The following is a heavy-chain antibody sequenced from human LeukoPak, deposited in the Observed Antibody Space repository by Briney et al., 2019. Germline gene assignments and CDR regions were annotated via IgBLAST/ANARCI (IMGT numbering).Heavy chain of an antibody. D-gene: IGHD6-13*01. J-gene: IGHJ6*04. V-gene: IGHV1-69*13. Sequence: SVKVSCKASGGTFTSYAISWVRQAPGQGLEWMGGIIPIFGTANYAQKFQGRVTITADESTSTAYMELSSLRSEDTAVYYCARAGYSKYYYCYGMDVWGKGTTVTVSS. CDR1: GGTFTSYA. CDR3: ARAGYSKYYYCYGMDV. CDR2: IIPIFGTA.